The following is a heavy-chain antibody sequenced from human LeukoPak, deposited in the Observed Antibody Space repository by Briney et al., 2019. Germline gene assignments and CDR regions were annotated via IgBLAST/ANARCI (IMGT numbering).Heavy chain of an antibody. V-gene: IGHV1-2*02. CDR1: GYTFTGYY. Sequence: ASVKVSCKAPGYTFTGYYMHWVRQAPGQWLEWMGWINPNSGGTNYAQKFQGRVTMTRDTSISTAYMELSRLRSDDTAVYYCARDRVGYSSGWFDYWGQGTLVTVSS. CDR3: ARDRVGYSSGWFDY. J-gene: IGHJ4*02. D-gene: IGHD6-19*01. CDR2: INPNSGGT.